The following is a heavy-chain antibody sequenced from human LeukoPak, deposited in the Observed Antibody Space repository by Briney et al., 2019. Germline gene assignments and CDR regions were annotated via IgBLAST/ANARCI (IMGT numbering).Heavy chain of an antibody. CDR1: GFXFDDYA. D-gene: IGHD6-6*01. J-gene: IGHJ4*02. CDR2: ISGDGGST. CDR3: AKDKYGSSSFDY. Sequence: GGSLRLSCAASGFXFDDYAMHWVRQAPGKGLEWVSLISGDGGSTYYADSVKGRFTISRDNSKNFLYLQMNSLRTEDTALYYCAKDKYGSSSFDYWGQGTLVTVSS. V-gene: IGHV3-43*02.